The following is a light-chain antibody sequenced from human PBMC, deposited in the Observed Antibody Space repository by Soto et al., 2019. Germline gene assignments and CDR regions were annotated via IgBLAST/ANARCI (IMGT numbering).Light chain of an antibody. CDR2: GAS. CDR1: QSVGGN. CDR3: QQYNNWPRT. V-gene: IGKV3-15*01. J-gene: IGKJ1*01. Sequence: EIVMAQSPATRSLSPGERATLWYRASQSVGGNLAWYQQKPGQAPRLLIHGASTRATGIPARFSGSGSGTEFTLTISSLQSEDFAVYYCQQYNNWPRTFGQGTKVDIK.